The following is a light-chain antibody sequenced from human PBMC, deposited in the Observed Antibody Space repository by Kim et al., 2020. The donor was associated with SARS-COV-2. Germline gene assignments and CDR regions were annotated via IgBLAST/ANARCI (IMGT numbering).Light chain of an antibody. J-gene: IGKJ1*01. V-gene: IGKV3-20*01. CDR2: GAS. CDR3: QQYDSSPRT. Sequence: SLSPGKRAPLSCRTVQGVSTSLAWYQQRPGQAPRLLIFGASSRATGIPDRFSGSGSGTDFTLTISRLGPEVLAVYYCQQYDSSPRTFGQGTKVDIK. CDR1: QGVSTS.